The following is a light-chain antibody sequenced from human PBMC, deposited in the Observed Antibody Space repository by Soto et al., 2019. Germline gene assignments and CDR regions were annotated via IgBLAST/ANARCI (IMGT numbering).Light chain of an antibody. CDR1: QSVSSN. CDR2: GAS. V-gene: IGKV3-15*01. CDR3: QQYNNWPPP. Sequence: EIVMTQSPATLSVSPGERATLSCRASQSVSSNLAWYQQKPGQAPRLLIYGASTRATGIPARFSGSGSGTAFTLTISSLQSADFAVYYCQQYNNWPPPFGQGTKVEIK. J-gene: IGKJ1*01.